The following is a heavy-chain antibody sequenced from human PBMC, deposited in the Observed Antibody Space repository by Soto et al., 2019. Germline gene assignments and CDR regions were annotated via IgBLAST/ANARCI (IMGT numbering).Heavy chain of an antibody. CDR2: INAGNGNT. V-gene: IGHV1-3*01. J-gene: IGHJ5*02. CDR1: GYTFTSYD. CDR3: ARTITIFGVVQSPFDP. D-gene: IGHD3-3*01. Sequence: ASVKVSCKASGYTFTSYDINWVRQATGQRLEWMGWINAGNGNTKYSQKFQGRVTITRDTSASTAYMELSSLRSEDTAVYYCARTITIFGVVQSPFDPWGQGTLVTVSS.